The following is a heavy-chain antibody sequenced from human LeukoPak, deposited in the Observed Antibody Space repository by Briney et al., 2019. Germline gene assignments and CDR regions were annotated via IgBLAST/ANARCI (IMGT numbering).Heavy chain of an antibody. CDR2: IYYSGST. Sequence: AETLSLTCTVSGGSISRYCWSWIRQPPGKGLEWIGYIYYSGSTNYNPSLKSRFTISVDTSKNQSSLELSSVTAADTAVYYCARFIVVVPAARQGPYYYGMDVWGQGTTVTVSS. V-gene: IGHV4-59*01. CDR1: GGSISRYC. D-gene: IGHD2-2*01. CDR3: ARFIVVVPAARQGPYYYGMDV. J-gene: IGHJ6*02.